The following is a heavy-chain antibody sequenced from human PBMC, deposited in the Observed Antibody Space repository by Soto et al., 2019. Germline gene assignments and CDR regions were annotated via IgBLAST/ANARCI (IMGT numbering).Heavy chain of an antibody. CDR1: GYTLTELS. V-gene: IGHV1-24*01. Sequence: QVQLVQSGAEVKKPGASVKVSCKVSGYTLTELSMHWVRQAPGKGLEWMGGFDPEDGETIYAQKFQGRVTMTEDTSTDTAYRELSSLRSEDTAVYYCATAGTTVVTPLFQINYYDYGMDVWGQGTTVTVSS. CDR3: ATAGTTVVTPLFQINYYDYGMDV. J-gene: IGHJ6*02. CDR2: FDPEDGET. D-gene: IGHD4-17*01.